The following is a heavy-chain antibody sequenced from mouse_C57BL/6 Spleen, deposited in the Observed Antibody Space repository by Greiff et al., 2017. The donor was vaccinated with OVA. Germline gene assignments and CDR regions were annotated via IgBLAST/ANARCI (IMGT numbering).Heavy chain of an antibody. CDR1: GYTFTSYW. CDR2: IYPSDSET. V-gene: IGHV1-61*01. J-gene: IGHJ2*01. Sequence: QVQLQQPGAELVRPGSSVKLSCKASGYTFTSYWMDWVKQRPGQGLEWIGNIYPSDSETHYNQKFKDKATLTVDKSSSTAYMQLSSLTSEDSAVYYCARSLYYFDYWGQGTTLTVSS. CDR3: ARSLYYFDY.